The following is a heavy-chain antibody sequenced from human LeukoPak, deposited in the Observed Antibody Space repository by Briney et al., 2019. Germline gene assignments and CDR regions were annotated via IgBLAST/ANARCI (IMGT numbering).Heavy chain of an antibody. J-gene: IGHJ4*02. V-gene: IGHV4-59*08. Sequence: SETLSLTCTVSRDSINSDYWSWIRQPPGKGLEWIGCIYYSGATNYNPSLQSRVSISIDTSKKQFSLKLTSVTAADTAVYYCARHQLRGFLDDNWGQGTLVTVSS. CDR1: RDSINSDY. D-gene: IGHD3-10*01. CDR3: ARHQLRGFLDDN. CDR2: IYYSGAT.